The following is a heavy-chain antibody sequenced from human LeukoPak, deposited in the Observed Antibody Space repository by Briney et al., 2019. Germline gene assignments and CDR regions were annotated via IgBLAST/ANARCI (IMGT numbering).Heavy chain of an antibody. Sequence: GGSLRLSCVASGFTFSSYAMSWVRQAPGKGLEWVSGISGSGGSTYYADSVKGRFTISRDNSKNTLFLQMNSLRAEDTAVYYCAKETYSSGWYPYFDYWGQGALVTVSS. D-gene: IGHD6-19*01. V-gene: IGHV3-23*01. CDR3: AKETYSSGWYPYFDY. CDR1: GFTFSSYA. CDR2: ISGSGGST. J-gene: IGHJ4*02.